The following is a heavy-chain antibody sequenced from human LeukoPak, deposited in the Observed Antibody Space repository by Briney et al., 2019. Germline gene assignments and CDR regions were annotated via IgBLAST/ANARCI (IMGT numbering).Heavy chain of an antibody. CDR1: GYTFTGYY. J-gene: IGHJ4*02. Sequence: ASVKVSCKASGYTFTGYYMHWVRQAPGQGLEWVGWINPNSGGTNYAQKFQGRVTMTRDTSISTAYMELSRLRSDDTAVYYCARGDREYYDSSGYFVHWGQGTLVTVSS. V-gene: IGHV1-2*02. CDR2: INPNSGGT. CDR3: ARGDREYYDSSGYFVH. D-gene: IGHD3-22*01.